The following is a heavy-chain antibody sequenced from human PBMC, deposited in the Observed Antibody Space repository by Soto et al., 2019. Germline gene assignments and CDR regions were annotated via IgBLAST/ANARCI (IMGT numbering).Heavy chain of an antibody. CDR3: ARVRRGDWLGALDV. Sequence: QVQVEESGPGLVKPSGTLSLICNVSGGSISADFWWTWVRQPPGKGLEWIGEIHHSGSSNYNPSLRSRATISVDKSRNELSLRLTSVTAADAAVYYWARVRRGDWLGALDVWGQGTRVVVSS. J-gene: IGHJ3*01. CDR1: GGSISADFW. D-gene: IGHD3-16*01. CDR2: IHHSGSS. V-gene: IGHV4-4*02.